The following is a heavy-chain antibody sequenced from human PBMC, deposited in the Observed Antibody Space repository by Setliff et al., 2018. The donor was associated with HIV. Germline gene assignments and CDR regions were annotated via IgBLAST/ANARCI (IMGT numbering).Heavy chain of an antibody. CDR3: ATVDTSNNWFFDL. J-gene: IGHJ2*01. CDR1: GYSISSGYY. CDR2: IYHSGCT. Sequence: SETLSLTCAVSGYSISSGYYWGWIRQPPGKGLEWIGSIYHSGCTYYNPSLKSRVTISVDTSKNQFSLKLSSVTAADTAVYYCATVDTSNNWFFDLWGRGTLVTVS. V-gene: IGHV4-38-2*01. D-gene: IGHD5-18*01.